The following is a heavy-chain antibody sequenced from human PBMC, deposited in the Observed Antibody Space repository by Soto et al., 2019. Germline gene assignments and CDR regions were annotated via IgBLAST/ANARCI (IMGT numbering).Heavy chain of an antibody. CDR3: AKGGGGDHGY. J-gene: IGHJ4*02. CDR2: ITITGDTT. CDR1: GFIFTTSD. V-gene: IGHV3-23*04. D-gene: IGHD2-21*02. Sequence: EVQLVESEGGLVQPGGSLRLSCEASGFIFTTSDMSWVRQAPGKGLEWISSITITGDTTHYADSVKGRFTISRDNSRNPVYLQMNTLRVDDRGVYYCAKGGGGDHGYWGQGTLVAVSS.